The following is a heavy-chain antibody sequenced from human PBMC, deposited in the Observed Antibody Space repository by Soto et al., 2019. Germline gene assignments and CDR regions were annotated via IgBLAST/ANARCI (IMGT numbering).Heavy chain of an antibody. CDR1: GFTFSSYA. D-gene: IGHD3-10*01. CDR2: VSAGGDMT. J-gene: IGHJ6*02. V-gene: IGHV3-23*01. Sequence: DVQLLESGGHLVQPGGSLRLSCAASGFTFSSYAMSWVRQAPGKGLEWVSSVSAGGDMTYYSDSVKGRFTISRDNSNNALFLQMNSLRIEDTALYYCARGVRGGSGSPASYCYSGLDVWGQGATVTVS. CDR3: ARGVRGGSGSPASYCYSGLDV.